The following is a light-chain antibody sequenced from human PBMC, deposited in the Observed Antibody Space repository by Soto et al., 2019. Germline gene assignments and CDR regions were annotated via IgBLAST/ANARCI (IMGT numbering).Light chain of an antibody. CDR2: KVS. V-gene: IGKV2-30*02. J-gene: IGKJ5*01. Sequence: DVVMTRSPLSLPVTLGQPASISCRSSQSLVHSDGIAYFSWFQQRPGRSPRRLIYKVSNRDSGVPARFSGSGSGTDFALKISRVEAEDVGVYYCMQGTHWPITFGQGTRLEIK. CDR1: QSLVHSDGIAY. CDR3: MQGTHWPIT.